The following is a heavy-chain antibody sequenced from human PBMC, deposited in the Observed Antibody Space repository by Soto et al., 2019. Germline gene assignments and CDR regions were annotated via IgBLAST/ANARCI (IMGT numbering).Heavy chain of an antibody. Sequence: ASVKVSCKASGYTFTSYAMHWVRQAPGQRLEWMGWINAGNGNTKYSQKFQGRVTITRDTSASTAYMELSSLRTEDTAVYYCARDQSGGTTLLVDYYYYGMDIWGQGTTVTVSS. J-gene: IGHJ6*02. CDR1: GYTFTSYA. CDR2: INAGNGNT. V-gene: IGHV1-3*01. D-gene: IGHD4-4*01. CDR3: ARDQSGGTTLLVDYYYYGMDI.